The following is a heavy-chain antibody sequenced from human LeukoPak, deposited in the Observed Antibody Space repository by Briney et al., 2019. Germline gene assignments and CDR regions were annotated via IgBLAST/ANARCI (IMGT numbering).Heavy chain of an antibody. CDR2: ISAYNGNT. CDR1: GYTFTSYG. J-gene: IGHJ4*02. CDR3: ASAVTGSYYWYYFDY. D-gene: IGHD1-26*01. Sequence: ASVKVSCKASGYTFTSYGISWVRQAPGQGLEWMGWISAYNGNTNYAQKLQGRVTMTTDTSTSTAYMELSSLRSEDTAVYYCASAVTGSYYWYYFDYWGQGTLVTVSS. V-gene: IGHV1-18*01.